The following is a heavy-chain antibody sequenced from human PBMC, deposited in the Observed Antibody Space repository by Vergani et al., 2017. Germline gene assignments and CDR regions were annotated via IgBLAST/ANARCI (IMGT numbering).Heavy chain of an antibody. CDR2: IIPIFGTA. CDR1: GGTFSSYA. J-gene: IGHJ6*02. D-gene: IGHD3-10*01. V-gene: IGHV1-69*12. Sequence: QVKLVQSGAEVKKPRSSVKVSCKASGGTFSSYAISWVRQAPGQGLEWMGGIIPIFGTANYAQKFQGRVTITADESTSTAYMELSSLRSEDTAVYYCARPEDGSGSYSYYYYYYGMDVWGQGPTVTVSS. CDR3: ARPEDGSGSYSYYYYYYGMDV.